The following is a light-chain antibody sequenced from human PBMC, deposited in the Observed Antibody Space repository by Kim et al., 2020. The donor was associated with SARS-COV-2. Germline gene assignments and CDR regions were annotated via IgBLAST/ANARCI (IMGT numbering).Light chain of an antibody. CDR1: NSDVGDFNY. CDR2: DVR. CDR3: SSYTTTTTLV. V-gene: IGLV2-14*03. Sequence: GQSITISCTATNSDVGDFNYVSWYQQLPGKAPKLFTYDVRSRPSGVSNRFSASKSGNTASLTISGLQPEDEANYYCSSYTTTTTLVFGGGTQLTVL. J-gene: IGLJ3*02.